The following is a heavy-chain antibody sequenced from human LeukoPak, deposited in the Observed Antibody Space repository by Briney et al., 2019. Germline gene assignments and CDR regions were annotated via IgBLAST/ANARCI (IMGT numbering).Heavy chain of an antibody. CDR2: INTDGTIT. CDR1: GFTFSTYW. J-gene: IGHJ4*02. D-gene: IGHD3-16*01. V-gene: IGHV3-74*01. CDR3: SRSTFGQYDY. Sequence: GGSLRLSCAVSGFTFSTYWMHWVRQAPGKGLGWVSRINTDGTITNYADSVKGRFTISRDNAKNMLHLQMNSLRADDTAVYYCSRSTFGQYDYWGQGTLVTVSS.